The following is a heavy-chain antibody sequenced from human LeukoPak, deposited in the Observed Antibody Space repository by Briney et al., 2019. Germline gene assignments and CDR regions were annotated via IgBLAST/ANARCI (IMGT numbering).Heavy chain of an antibody. V-gene: IGHV1-58*02. Sequence: GTSVKVSCKASGFTFASSIIQWVRQARGQRLEWIGWIVVGSGDTIYAQRFQERVTITRDVSAGTAYMELSSLRSEDTAVYFCAADDFSTTGPIDSRGQGTLVSVSS. D-gene: IGHD3-3*01. CDR3: AADDFSTTGPIDS. J-gene: IGHJ4*02. CDR2: IVVGSGDT. CDR1: GFTFASSI.